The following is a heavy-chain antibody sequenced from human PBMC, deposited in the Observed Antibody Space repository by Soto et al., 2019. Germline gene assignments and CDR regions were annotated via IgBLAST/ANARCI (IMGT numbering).Heavy chain of an antibody. J-gene: IGHJ2*01. CDR1: ADSVTSGDHY. D-gene: IGHD4-17*01. CDR2: IHSGGST. V-gene: IGHV4-30-4*08. CDR3: ARVDGGSYWSFAL. Sequence: QVQLQASGPGLVKPSQTLSLTCTVSADSVTSGDHYWSWIRQSPGKGLEWIGYIHSGGSTYYNPSLTSRATVSAATSKHQFSLKLTSVTAADTALYYFARVDGGSYWSFALWGRGTLVTVSS.